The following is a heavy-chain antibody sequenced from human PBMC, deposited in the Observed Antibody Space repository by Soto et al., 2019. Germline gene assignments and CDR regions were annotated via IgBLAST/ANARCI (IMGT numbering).Heavy chain of an antibody. V-gene: IGHV3-48*02. Sequence: GGSLRLSCAASGFTFSSYSMNWVRQAPGKGLEWVSYISSSSSTIYYADSVKGRFTISRDNAKNSLYLQMNSLRDEDTAVYYCARGGRYSSGWYQETNPVDYWGQGTLVTVSS. CDR2: ISSSSSTI. J-gene: IGHJ4*02. CDR3: ARGGRYSSGWYQETNPVDY. CDR1: GFTFSSYS. D-gene: IGHD6-19*01.